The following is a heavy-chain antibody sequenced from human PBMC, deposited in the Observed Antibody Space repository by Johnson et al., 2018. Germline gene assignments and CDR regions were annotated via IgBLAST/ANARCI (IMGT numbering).Heavy chain of an antibody. D-gene: IGHD7-27*01. J-gene: IGHJ3*02. V-gene: IGHV3-74*01. CDR1: GFTFSNYW. CDR2: INNDGTST. Sequence: VQLQESGGGLAQPGGSLRLSCAASGFTFSNYWMHWVRQAPGKGLVWVSRINNDGTSTIYADSVKGRFTSSRDNAKDTLYLQMNSLRAEDTAVYYCARVTGERACDIWGQGTMVTVSP. CDR3: ARVTGERACDI.